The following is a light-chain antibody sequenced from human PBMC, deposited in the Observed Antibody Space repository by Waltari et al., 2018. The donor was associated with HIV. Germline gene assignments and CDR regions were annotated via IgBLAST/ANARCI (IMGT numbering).Light chain of an antibody. J-gene: IGKJ4*02. Sequence: DIHLSQSPSSLPASVDDTVPITCRATESIYPFLTWFQRKPRKPPKSIIFAASTLENGVPSRFRGSGSGAIFSLTISGLQLGDFATYFCQQSLSTPLTFGGGTRVE. CDR2: AAS. CDR1: ESIYPF. V-gene: IGKV1-39*01. CDR3: QQSLSTPLT.